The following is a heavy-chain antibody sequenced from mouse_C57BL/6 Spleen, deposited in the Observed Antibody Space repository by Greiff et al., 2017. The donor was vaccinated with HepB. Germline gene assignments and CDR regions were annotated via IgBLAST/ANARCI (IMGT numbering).Heavy chain of an antibody. J-gene: IGHJ4*01. Sequence: VKLVESGPGLVQPSQSLSITCTVSGFSLTSYGVHWVRQSPGKGLEWLGVIWRGGSTDYNAAFMSRLSITKDNSKSQVFFKMNSLQADDTAIYYCAKWGSSSYYYAMDYWGQGTSVTVSS. CDR2: IWRGGST. D-gene: IGHD1-1*01. CDR3: AKWGSSSYYYAMDY. CDR1: GFSLTSYG. V-gene: IGHV2-5*01.